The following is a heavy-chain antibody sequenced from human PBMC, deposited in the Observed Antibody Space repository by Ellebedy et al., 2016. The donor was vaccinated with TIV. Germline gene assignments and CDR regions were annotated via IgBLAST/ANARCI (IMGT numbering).Heavy chain of an antibody. CDR2: ISWNSGSI. D-gene: IGHD3-10*01. CDR1: GFTFDDYA. Sequence: SLKISCAASGFTFDDYAMHWVRQAPGKGLEWVSGISWNSGSIGYADSVKGRFTISRDNAKNSLYLQMNSLRAEDTALYYCALLPGWGKYGSGNVDAFDIWGQGTMVTVSS. V-gene: IGHV3-9*01. CDR3: ALLPGWGKYGSGNVDAFDI. J-gene: IGHJ3*02.